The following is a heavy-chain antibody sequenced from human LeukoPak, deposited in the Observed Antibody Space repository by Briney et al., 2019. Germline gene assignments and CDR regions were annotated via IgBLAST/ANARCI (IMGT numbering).Heavy chain of an antibody. CDR2: TYPGDSNT. CDR1: GYSFTNNW. CDR3: VRSPACSSGTCYPNWFDP. D-gene: IGHD2-15*01. J-gene: IGHJ5*02. V-gene: IGHV5-51*01. Sequence: GESLKISCKGSGYSFTNNWIGWVRQMPGKGLEWMGITYPGDSNTRYSPSFQGQVTISADKSISSAYLQWSSLKTSDTAMYYCVRSPACSSGTCYPNWFDPWGQGTLVTVSS.